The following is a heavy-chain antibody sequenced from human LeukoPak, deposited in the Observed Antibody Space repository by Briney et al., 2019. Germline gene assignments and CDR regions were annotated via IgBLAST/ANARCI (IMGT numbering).Heavy chain of an antibody. Sequence: PGGSLRLSCAASGFTFSSYWMSWVRQAPGKGLEWVANIKQDGSEKYYVDSVKGRFTISRDNSKNTLYLQVNSLRTEDTGVYYCAKVLNVLSITLVRELDYWGQGTLVTVSS. V-gene: IGHV3-7*02. D-gene: IGHD3-10*01. J-gene: IGHJ4*02. CDR2: IKQDGSEK. CDR3: AKVLNVLSITLVRELDY. CDR1: GFTFSSYW.